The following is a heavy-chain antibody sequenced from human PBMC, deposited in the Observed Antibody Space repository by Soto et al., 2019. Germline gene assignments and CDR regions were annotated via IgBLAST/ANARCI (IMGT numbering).Heavy chain of an antibody. Sequence: QVQLQESGPGLLKPSQTLSLTCTVSGGSILNGGHYWTWIRQHPGKGLEWIGRIFFSGNTHYNPALKSRLTFALDTAKNQFSLKLTSLTAADTAIYCIARENYGGTLESWGPGNLVTVSS. CDR3: ARENYGGTLES. V-gene: IGHV4-31*03. J-gene: IGHJ4*02. CDR2: IFFSGNT. CDR1: GGSILNGGHY. D-gene: IGHD4-17*01.